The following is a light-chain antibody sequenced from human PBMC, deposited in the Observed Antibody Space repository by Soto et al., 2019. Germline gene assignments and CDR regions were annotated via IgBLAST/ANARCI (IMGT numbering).Light chain of an antibody. V-gene: IGLV2-23*02. CDR2: EVI. Sequence: QSVLTQPASVSGSPGQSVTISCTGSSSDVGRFNFVSWYQQHPGKAPKLLIYEVIKRPSGVSSRFSASKSGNTASLTISGLQAEDEADYYCCSYAYSTPFVFGTGTKVTVL. CDR1: SSDVGRFNF. J-gene: IGLJ1*01. CDR3: CSYAYSTPFV.